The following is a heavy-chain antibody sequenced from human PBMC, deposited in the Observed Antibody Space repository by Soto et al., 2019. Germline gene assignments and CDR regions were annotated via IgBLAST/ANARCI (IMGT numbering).Heavy chain of an antibody. V-gene: IGHV4-39*01. CDR3: ARRSSGSIVVVPAAIRPGYDY. J-gene: IGHJ4*02. CDR1: GGSISSSSYY. Sequence: SETLSLTCTVSGGSISSSSYYWGWIRQPPGKGLEWIGSIYYSGSTYYNPSLKSRVTISVDTSKNQFSLKLSPVTAADTAVYYCARRSSGSIVVVPAAIRPGYDYWGQGTLVTVSS. D-gene: IGHD2-2*02. CDR2: IYYSGST.